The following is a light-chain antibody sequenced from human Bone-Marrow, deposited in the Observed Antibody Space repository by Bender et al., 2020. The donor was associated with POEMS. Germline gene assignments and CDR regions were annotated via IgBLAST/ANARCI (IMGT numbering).Light chain of an antibody. CDR3: AAWEDSLNGWV. CDR2: INN. CDR1: SSNIGTNP. J-gene: IGLJ3*02. Sequence: QSVLTQPPSASGTPGQRVTISCSGSSSNIGTNPVNWYQQLPGTAPKLLIYINNHRPSGVPDRFSGSKSGTSSSLAIRGRQSEEEADYYCAAWEDSLNGWVFGGGTKLTVL. V-gene: IGLV1-44*01.